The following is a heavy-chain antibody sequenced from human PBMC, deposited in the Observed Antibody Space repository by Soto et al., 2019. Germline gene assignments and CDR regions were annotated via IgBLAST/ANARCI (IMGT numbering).Heavy chain of an antibody. CDR1: GYSFTSYW. J-gene: IGHJ6*02. V-gene: IGHV5-10-1*01. D-gene: IGHD3-9*01. CDR3: AAPYYDILTGYYGAPMDV. Sequence: PGQSLKISCKGSGYSFTSYWISWVRQMPGKGLEWMGRIDPSDSYTNYSPSFQGHVTISADKSISTAYLQWSSLKASDTAMYYCAAPYYDILTGYYGAPMDVWGQGTTVTVSS. CDR2: IDPSDSYT.